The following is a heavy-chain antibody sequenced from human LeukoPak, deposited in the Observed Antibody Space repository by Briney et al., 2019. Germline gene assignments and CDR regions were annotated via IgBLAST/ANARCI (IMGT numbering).Heavy chain of an antibody. J-gene: IGHJ4*02. CDR2: ISGSGGTI. Sequence: PGGSLRLSCAASGFTFSDHYMSWIRKIPGKGLEGVSYISGSGGTISYADSVKGRFTISRDNAKNSLYLQMNSLRAEDTAVYYCARDRSSSFERIPHWGQGTLVTVSS. V-gene: IGHV3-11*01. D-gene: IGHD2-2*01. CDR1: GFTFSDHY. CDR3: ARDRSSSFERIPH.